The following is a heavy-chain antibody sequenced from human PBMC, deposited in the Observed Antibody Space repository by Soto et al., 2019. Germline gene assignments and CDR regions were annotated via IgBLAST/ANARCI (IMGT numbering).Heavy chain of an antibody. Sequence: GGSLRLSCSASGFTFSSYAMHWVRQAPGKGLEYVSAISSNGGSTYYADSVKGRFTISRDNSKNTLYLQMSSLRAEDTAVYYCVKLPIAVASNYYYGMDVWGQGTTVTVSS. CDR2: ISSNGGST. CDR1: GFTFSSYA. V-gene: IGHV3-64D*08. J-gene: IGHJ6*02. CDR3: VKLPIAVASNYYYGMDV. D-gene: IGHD6-19*01.